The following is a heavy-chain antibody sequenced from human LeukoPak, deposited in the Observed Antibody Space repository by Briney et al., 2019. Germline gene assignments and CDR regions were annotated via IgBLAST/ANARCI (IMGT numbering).Heavy chain of an antibody. V-gene: IGHV3-23*01. CDR1: GFTFSSYA. J-gene: IGHJ6*03. CDR3: ARDLDFWSGHYYYYYMDV. D-gene: IGHD3-3*01. CDR2: ISGSDGST. Sequence: PGGSLRLSCAASGFTFSSYAMSWVRQAPGKGLEWVSGISGSDGSTNYADSVKGRFTISRDNAKNSLYLQMNSLRAEDTAVYYCARDLDFWSGHYYYYYMDVWGKGTTVTVSS.